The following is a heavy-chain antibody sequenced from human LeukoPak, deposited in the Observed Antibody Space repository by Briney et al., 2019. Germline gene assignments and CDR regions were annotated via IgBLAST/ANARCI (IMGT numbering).Heavy chain of an antibody. CDR3: ARERDYYGSGSYYSFGDY. CDR2: ISYDGSNK. CDR1: GFTFSSYA. J-gene: IGHJ4*02. V-gene: IGHV3-30*04. D-gene: IGHD3-10*01. Sequence: GGSLRLSCAASGFTFSSYAMHWVRQAPGKGLEWVAVISYDGSNKYYADSVKGRFTISRDNSKNTLYLQMNSLRAEDTAVYYCARERDYYGSGSYYSFGDYWGQGTLVTVSS.